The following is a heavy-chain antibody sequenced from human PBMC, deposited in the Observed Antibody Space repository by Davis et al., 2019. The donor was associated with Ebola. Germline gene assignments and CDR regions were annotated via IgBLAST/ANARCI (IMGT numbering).Heavy chain of an antibody. CDR3: AKDSVVVAPSTH. J-gene: IGHJ4*02. Sequence: SETLSLTCTVSGGSISSYYWSWIRQPPGKGLEWIGEINFSGSTNYNPSLKSRVTISIDTSKNQFSLKLSSVTAADTAVYYCAKDSVVVAPSTHWGQGTLVTVSS. CDR2: INFSGST. D-gene: IGHD2-15*01. V-gene: IGHV4-59*12. CDR1: GGSISSYY.